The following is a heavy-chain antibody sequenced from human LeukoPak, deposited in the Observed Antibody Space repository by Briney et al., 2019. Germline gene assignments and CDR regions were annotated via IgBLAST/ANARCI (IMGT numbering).Heavy chain of an antibody. CDR1: GGSISSGGYY. CDR3: ARLHRGYLSGGFDY. Sequence: PSETLSLTCTVSGGSISSGGYYWSWIRQHPGKGLEWIGYIYYSGSTYYNPSLKSRVTISVDTSKNQFSLKLSSVTAADTAVYYCARLHRGYLSGGFDYWGQGTLVTVSS. J-gene: IGHJ4*02. CDR2: IYYSGST. V-gene: IGHV4-31*03. D-gene: IGHD7-27*01.